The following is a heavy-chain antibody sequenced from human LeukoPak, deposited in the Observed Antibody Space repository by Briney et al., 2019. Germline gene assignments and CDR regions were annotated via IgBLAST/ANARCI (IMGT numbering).Heavy chain of an antibody. J-gene: IGHJ3*02. CDR2: IKQDGSEK. Sequence: AGGSLRLSCAASGFTFSSYWMSWVRQAPGKGLEWVANIKQDGSEKYYVGSVKGRFTISRDNAKNSLYLQMNSLRAEDTAVYYCARDSTIYDFWSGYSGAFDIWGQGTMVTVSS. CDR3: ARDSTIYDFWSGYSGAFDI. CDR1: GFTFSSYW. D-gene: IGHD3-3*01. V-gene: IGHV3-7*01.